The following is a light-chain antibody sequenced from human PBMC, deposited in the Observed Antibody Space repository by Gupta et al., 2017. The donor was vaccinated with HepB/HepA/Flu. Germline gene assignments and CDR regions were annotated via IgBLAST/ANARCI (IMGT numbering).Light chain of an antibody. Sequence: TINCKSSQSLLYRPKNKNYLAWYQHKLGQPPKLLIYGASTRESGVPDRFSGSGSGTDFSLISSSRQAEDVAIYYCQQDYSISSFGGGTKVEI. V-gene: IGKV4-1*01. CDR2: GAS. CDR3: QQDYSISS. CDR1: QSLLYRPKNKNY. J-gene: IGKJ4*01.